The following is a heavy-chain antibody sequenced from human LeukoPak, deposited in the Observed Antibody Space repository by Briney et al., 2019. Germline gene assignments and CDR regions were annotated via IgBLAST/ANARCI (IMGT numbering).Heavy chain of an antibody. CDR1: GFTFSSYA. V-gene: IGHV3-23*01. Sequence: PGGSLRLSCAASGFTFSSYAMSWVRQAPGKGLEWVSAISGSGGSTYYADSVKGGFTISRDNSKNTLYLQMNSLRAEDTAVYYCAKGSYDFWSGYQDYWGQGTLVTVSS. J-gene: IGHJ4*02. CDR2: ISGSGGST. CDR3: AKGSYDFWSGYQDY. D-gene: IGHD3-3*01.